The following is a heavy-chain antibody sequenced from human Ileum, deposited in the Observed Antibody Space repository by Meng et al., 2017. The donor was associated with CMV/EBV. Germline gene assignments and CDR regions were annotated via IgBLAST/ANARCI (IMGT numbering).Heavy chain of an antibody. CDR3: ARIPRGGTYESYYFDL. D-gene: IGHD5-12*01. CDR1: SDSISSVAYY. V-gene: IGHV4-39*07. J-gene: IGHJ4*02. Sequence: ESGPGLVKPAETLSLSCNVSSDSISSVAYYWAWLRQPPGKGLEWVGSIYYSGHSYYNPSLETRVTILIDTSKKHFSLKLHSVTAADTAMYYCARIPRGGTYESYYFDLWGQGTLVTVSS. CDR2: IYYSGHS.